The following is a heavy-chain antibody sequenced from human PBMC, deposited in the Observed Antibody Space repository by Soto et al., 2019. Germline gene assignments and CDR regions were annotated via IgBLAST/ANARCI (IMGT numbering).Heavy chain of an antibody. CDR3: AKDKSRSLLYYGMYV. CDR2: ISRDGGST. CDR1: EFAYLDYR. D-gene: IGHD3-3*01. Sequence: GGCQRQSFADAEFAYLDYRMNWISQAPGKGLEWVSLISRDGGSTYYADSVKGRFTISRDNSKNSLYLQMNSLRTEDTALYYCAKDKSRSLLYYGMYVWGQGTTVTVSS. J-gene: IGHJ6*02. V-gene: IGHV3-43*01.